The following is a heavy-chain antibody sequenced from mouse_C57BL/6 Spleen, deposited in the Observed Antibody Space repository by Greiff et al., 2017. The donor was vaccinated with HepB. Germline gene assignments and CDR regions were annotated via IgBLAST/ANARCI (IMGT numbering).Heavy chain of an antibody. CDR1: GYSITSGYY. CDR2: ISYDGSN. CDR3: ARDSGSSYDWYFDV. D-gene: IGHD1-1*01. V-gene: IGHV3-6*01. J-gene: IGHJ1*03. Sequence: EVQVVESGPGLVKPSQSLSLTCSVPGYSITSGYYWNWIRQFPGNKLEWMGYISYDGSNNYNPSLKNRISITRDTSKNQFFLKLNSVTTEDTATYYCARDSGSSYDWYFDVWGTGTTVTVSS.